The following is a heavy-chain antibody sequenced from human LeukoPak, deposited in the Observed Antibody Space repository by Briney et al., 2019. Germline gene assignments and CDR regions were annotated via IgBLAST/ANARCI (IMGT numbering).Heavy chain of an antibody. Sequence: GGSLRLSCAASGFTFSSYWMHWARQAPGKGLVWVSRINSDGSRTTYADSVKGGFTISRDKAKKTLYLQMSSLRAEDTAVYYCARDSSYCSSTSCYNYFDYWGQGNLVTVSS. D-gene: IGHD2-2*02. V-gene: IGHV3-74*01. J-gene: IGHJ4*02. CDR1: GFTFSSYW. CDR3: ARDSSYCSSTSCYNYFDY. CDR2: INSDGSRT.